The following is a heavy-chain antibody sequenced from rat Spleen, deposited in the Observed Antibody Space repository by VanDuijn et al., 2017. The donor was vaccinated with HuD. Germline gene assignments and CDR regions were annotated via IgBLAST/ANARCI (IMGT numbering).Heavy chain of an antibody. V-gene: IGHV5-7*01. J-gene: IGHJ2*01. CDR2: ISYDGSST. D-gene: IGHD1-11*01. Sequence: EVQLVESGGGLVQPGRSLKLSCAASGFTFSDYYMAWVRQAPTKGLEWVATISYDGSSTYYRDSVKGRFTISRDNAKSTLDQQMDSLRSEDTATYDCARGGSGGDYWGQGVMCTVSS. CDR1: GFTFSDYY. CDR3: ARGGSGGDY.